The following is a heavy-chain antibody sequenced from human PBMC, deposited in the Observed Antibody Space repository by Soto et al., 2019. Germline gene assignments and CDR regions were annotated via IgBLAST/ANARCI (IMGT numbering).Heavy chain of an antibody. D-gene: IGHD5-12*01. CDR2: INAGNGNT. CDR3: ARSATIWANWFDP. J-gene: IGHJ5*02. Sequence: ASVKVSFKASGYTFTSYAMHWLRQAPGQRLEWMGWINAGNGNTKYSQKFQGRVTITRDTSASTAYMELSSLRSEDTAVYYCARSATIWANWFDPWGQGTLVTVYS. V-gene: IGHV1-3*01. CDR1: GYTFTSYA.